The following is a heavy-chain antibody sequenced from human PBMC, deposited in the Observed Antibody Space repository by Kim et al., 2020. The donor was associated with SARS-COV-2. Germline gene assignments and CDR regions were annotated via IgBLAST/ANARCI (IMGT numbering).Heavy chain of an antibody. J-gene: IGHJ3*02. CDR3: ARRNHDAFEI. CDR1: GYSFTNYW. Sequence: GESLKISCKGSGYSFTNYWIGWVRQMPGKGLEWVGIIYPGDSDTRYSPSFQGQVTISADKSITTAYLQWRSLKASDTAMYYCARRNHDAFEIWGQGTMVTVSS. V-gene: IGHV5-51*01. CDR2: IYPGDSDT.